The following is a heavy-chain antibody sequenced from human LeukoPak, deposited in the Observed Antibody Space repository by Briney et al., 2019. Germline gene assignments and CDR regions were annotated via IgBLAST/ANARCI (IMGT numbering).Heavy chain of an antibody. J-gene: IGHJ3*02. CDR3: AKSIGYGLVDI. CDR1: GGSLITPNYY. V-gene: IGHV4-39*07. CDR2: IFYSGGT. Sequence: SETLSLTCTVSGGSLITPNYYWGWVRLPPRKGLEWIGNIFYSGGTYYNQSLQSRVTISLDTSRNQFSLKLNSVTAADTAVYYCAKSIGYGLVDIWGQGTMVTVSS. D-gene: IGHD3-10*01.